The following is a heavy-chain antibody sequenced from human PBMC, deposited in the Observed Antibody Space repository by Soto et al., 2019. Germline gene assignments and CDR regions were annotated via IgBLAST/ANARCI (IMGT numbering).Heavy chain of an antibody. CDR1: GYTLTELS. V-gene: IGHV1-24*01. CDR3: ATDSIAVAGQYYYYGMDV. J-gene: IGHJ6*02. CDR2: FDPEDGET. Sequence: QVQLVQSGAEVKKPGASVKVSCKVSGYTLTELSMHWVRQAPGKGLEWMGGFDPEDGETIYAQKFQGRVTMTEDTSTDTAYMELISLRSEDTAVYYCATDSIAVAGQYYYYGMDVWGQGTTVTVSS. D-gene: IGHD6-19*01.